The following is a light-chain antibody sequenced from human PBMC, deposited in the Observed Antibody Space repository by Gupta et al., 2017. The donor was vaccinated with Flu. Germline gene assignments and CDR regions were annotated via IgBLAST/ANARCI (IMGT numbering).Light chain of an antibody. Sequence: DIQMTQSPSSLSASVGDRVTITCRASQSISSYLNWYQQKPGKAPKLLIYDASSLQSGVPSRFSGSGSGTDFTLTISRLQPEDFATYYCQQSDSTPLSFGGGTKLEIK. J-gene: IGKJ4*01. CDR1: QSISSY. CDR3: QQSDSTPLS. CDR2: DAS. V-gene: IGKV1-39*01.